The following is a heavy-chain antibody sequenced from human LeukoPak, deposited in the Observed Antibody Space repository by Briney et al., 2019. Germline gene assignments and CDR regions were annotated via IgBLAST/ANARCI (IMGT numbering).Heavy chain of an antibody. V-gene: IGHV1-8*01. CDR1: GYTFTSYD. Sequence: VASVKVSCKASGYTFTSYDINWVRQATGQGLEWMGWMNPNSGNTGYAQKFQGRVTMTRNTSISTAYMELSSLRSEDTAVYYCARDPPSYCSGGSCYSEGYWGQGTLVTVSS. CDR3: ARDPPSYCSGGSCYSEGY. D-gene: IGHD2-15*01. J-gene: IGHJ4*02. CDR2: MNPNSGNT.